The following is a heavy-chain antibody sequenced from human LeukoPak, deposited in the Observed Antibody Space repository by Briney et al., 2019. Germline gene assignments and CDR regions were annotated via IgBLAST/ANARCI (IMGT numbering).Heavy chain of an antibody. V-gene: IGHV4-59*01. D-gene: IGHD1-26*01. CDR2: FHDNEST. CDR3: ARGDASGRPGIGFDF. J-gene: IGHJ4*02. CDR1: GGPISNSY. Sequence: SETLSLTCTVSGGPISNSYWSWIRQPPGKGLEWIGFFHDNESTNYNPSLKSRVSISLDTSKNQVSLWLSSVTAADTAVYYCARGDASGRPGIGFDFWGQGTLVTVSS.